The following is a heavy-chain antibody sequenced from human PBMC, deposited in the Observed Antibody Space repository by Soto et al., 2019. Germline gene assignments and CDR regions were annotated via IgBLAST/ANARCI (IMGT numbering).Heavy chain of an antibody. CDR2: ISNDGKNE. CDR3: AKTITTSCDSTGRGAVIDN. J-gene: IGHJ4*02. D-gene: IGHD2-8*02. Sequence: QVQLVESGGGVVQPGRSLRLSCEASGFYFTVFGMHWVRQAPGKGLEWVGVISNDGKNEYYADSVRGRFTVSRDNYKNLLLLQMNSLRVEDTAVYFCAKTITTSCDSTGRGAVIDNWGPGTQVIVPS. CDR1: GFYFTVFG. V-gene: IGHV3-30*18.